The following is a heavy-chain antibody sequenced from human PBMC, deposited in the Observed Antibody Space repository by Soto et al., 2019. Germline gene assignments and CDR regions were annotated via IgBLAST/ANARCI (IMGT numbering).Heavy chain of an antibody. CDR3: ARSRFGESNEYNWFDP. Sequence: QVQLVQSGAEVKKPGASVKVSCKASGYTFTSYGISWVRQAPGQGLEGMGWISAYNGNTNYAQKLQGRVTMTTDTSTSTAYMELRSLRSDDTAVYYCARSRFGESNEYNWFDPWGQGTLVTVSS. CDR2: ISAYNGNT. CDR1: GYTFTSYG. D-gene: IGHD3-10*01. V-gene: IGHV1-18*04. J-gene: IGHJ5*02.